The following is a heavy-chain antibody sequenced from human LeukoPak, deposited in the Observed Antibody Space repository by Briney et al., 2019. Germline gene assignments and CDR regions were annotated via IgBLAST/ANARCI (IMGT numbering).Heavy chain of an antibody. CDR3: ATSGTRGVINGH. J-gene: IGHJ4*02. CDR2: ISGDEIWT. CDR1: GFTLSNHW. V-gene: IGHV3-74*01. D-gene: IGHD3-10*01. Sequence: GGSLRLSCAASGFTLSNHWMHWVRQAPGKGLVWVSRISGDEIWTSYADSVKGRFIISRDNAKDTLYLQMNSLRTEDTAVYYCATSGTRGVINGHWGQGTLVTVSS.